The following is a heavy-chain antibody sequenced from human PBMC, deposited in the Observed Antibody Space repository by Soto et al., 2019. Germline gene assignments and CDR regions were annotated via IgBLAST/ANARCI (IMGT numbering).Heavy chain of an antibody. D-gene: IGHD3-22*01. J-gene: IGHJ4*02. Sequence: GGSLRLSCAASGFTFSSYAMSWVRQAPGKGLEWVSAISGSGGSTYYADSVKGRFTVSRDNSKNTLYLQMNSLRAEDTAVYYCATSHSSGYPYYFDYWGQGTLVTVSS. CDR2: ISGSGGST. V-gene: IGHV3-23*01. CDR3: ATSHSSGYPYYFDY. CDR1: GFTFSSYA.